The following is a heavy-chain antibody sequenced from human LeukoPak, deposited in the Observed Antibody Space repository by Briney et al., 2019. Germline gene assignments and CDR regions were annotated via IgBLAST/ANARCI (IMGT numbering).Heavy chain of an antibody. J-gene: IGHJ4*02. CDR2: ISRSGDTI. CDR3: AGYHWNSGVVY. Sequence: GGSLILSCAASGFTFSDYAMSWIRQAPGQGLEWVSYISRSGDTIDYADSVKGRFSISRDNAKNSLYLQMNSLRAEDTAVYYCAGYHWNSGVVYWGQGTLVTVSS. V-gene: IGHV3-11*01. D-gene: IGHD1-7*01. CDR1: GFTFSDYA.